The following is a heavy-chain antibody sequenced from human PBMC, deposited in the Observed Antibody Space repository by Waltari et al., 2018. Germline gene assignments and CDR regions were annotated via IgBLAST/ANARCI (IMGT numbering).Heavy chain of an antibody. CDR1: GYTFTAYY. J-gene: IGHJ4*02. CDR3: ARVLTGGLLIRYSDY. V-gene: IGHV1-2*02. Sequence: VQSGAEVKKPGASVKVSCKASGYTFTAYYIYGVRQAPGQGLEWMGWISPNSGGTNYAQQFQGRVTMTRDTSISTAYMELSRLRSDDTAVYYCARVLTGGLLIRYSDYWGQGTLVTVSS. CDR2: ISPNSGGT. D-gene: IGHD3-22*01.